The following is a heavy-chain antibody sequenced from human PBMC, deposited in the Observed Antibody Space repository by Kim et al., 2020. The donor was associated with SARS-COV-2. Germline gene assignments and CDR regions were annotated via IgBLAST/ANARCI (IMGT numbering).Heavy chain of an antibody. J-gene: IGHJ3*02. CDR3: ARSIAAAGHLVVGAFDI. CDR1: GGSISSGDYY. Sequence: SETLSLTCTVSGGSISSGDYYWSWIRQPPGKGLEWIGYIYYSGSTYYNPSLKSRVTISVDTSKNQFSLKLSSVTAADTAVYYCARSIAAAGHLVVGAFDIWGQGTMVTVSS. V-gene: IGHV4-30-4*01. D-gene: IGHD6-13*01. CDR2: IYYSGST.